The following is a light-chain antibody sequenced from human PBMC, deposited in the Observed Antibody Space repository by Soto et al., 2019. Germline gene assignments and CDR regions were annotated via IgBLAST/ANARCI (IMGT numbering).Light chain of an antibody. V-gene: IGLV2-8*01. CDR3: SSYAGRSVV. J-gene: IGLJ2*01. CDR1: SSDVGGYNY. CDR2: EVS. Sequence: QSALTQPPSASGSPGQSVTISCTGTSSDVGGYNYVSWFQQHPGQAPKVMIYEVSKRPSGVPDRFSGSKSGNTASLTVSGLQAEDEADYYCSSYAGRSVVFGGGTKLTVL.